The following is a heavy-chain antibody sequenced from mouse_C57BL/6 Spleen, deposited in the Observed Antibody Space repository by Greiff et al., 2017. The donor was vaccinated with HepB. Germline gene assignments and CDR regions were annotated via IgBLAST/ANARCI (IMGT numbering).Heavy chain of an antibody. CDR2: IDPSDSYT. Sequence: QVQLQQPGAELVRPGTSVKLSCKASGYTFTSYWMHWVKQRPGQGLEWIGVIDPSDSYTNYNQKFKGKATLTVDTSSSTAYMQLSSLTSEDSAVYYCARWRGYDGYYSWYFDVWGTGTTVTVSS. CDR3: ARWRGYDGYYSWYFDV. CDR1: GYTFTSYW. D-gene: IGHD2-3*01. V-gene: IGHV1-59*01. J-gene: IGHJ1*03.